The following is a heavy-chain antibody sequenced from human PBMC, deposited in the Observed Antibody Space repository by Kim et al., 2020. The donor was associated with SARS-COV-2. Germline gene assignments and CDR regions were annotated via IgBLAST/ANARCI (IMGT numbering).Heavy chain of an antibody. CDR1: GGSISSGGYY. CDR2: IYYSGST. Sequence: SETLSLTCTVSGGSISSGGYYWSWIRQHPGKGLEWIGYIYYSGSTYYNPSLKSRVTISVDTSKNQFSLKLSSVTAADTAVYYCARDYDSSGYYYRYWGQGTLVTVSS. V-gene: IGHV4-31*03. CDR3: ARDYDSSGYYYRY. J-gene: IGHJ4*02. D-gene: IGHD3-22*01.